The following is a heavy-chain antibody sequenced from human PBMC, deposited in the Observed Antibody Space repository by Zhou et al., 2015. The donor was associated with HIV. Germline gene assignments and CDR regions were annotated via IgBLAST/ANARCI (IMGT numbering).Heavy chain of an antibody. CDR3: ARGVLAAAGTYYYYYGMDV. D-gene: IGHD6-13*01. CDR2: ISPVFNIP. J-gene: IGHJ6*02. V-gene: IGHV1-69*01. CDR1: GGNFNSYA. Sequence: QVLLVQSGAEVKKPGSSVKISCKTNGGNFNSYAISWVRQAPGHGLEWMGGISPVFNIPKYAQKFRGRVTITADESRSTAYMELSSLRSEDTAVYYCARGVLAAAGTYYYYYGMDVWGQGTTVTVSS.